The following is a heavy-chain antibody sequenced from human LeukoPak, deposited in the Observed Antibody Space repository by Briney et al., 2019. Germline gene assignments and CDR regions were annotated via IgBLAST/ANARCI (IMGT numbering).Heavy chain of an antibody. V-gene: IGHV4-59*11. CDR1: GGSISSHY. CDR2: IYYSGST. D-gene: IGHD5-18*01. CDR3: ARDSGLPLAWYFDL. Sequence: SETLSLTCTVSGGSISSHYWSWIRQPPGKGLEWIGYIYYSGSTDYNPSLKSRVTISVDTSKNQLSLKLSSVTAADTAVYYCARDSGLPLAWYFDLWGRGTLVTVSS. J-gene: IGHJ2*01.